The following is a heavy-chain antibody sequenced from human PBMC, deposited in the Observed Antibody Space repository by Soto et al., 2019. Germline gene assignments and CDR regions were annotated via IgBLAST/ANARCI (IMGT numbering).Heavy chain of an antibody. CDR1: GYTFTTYG. Sequence: QVQLVQSGAEVKKPGASVKVSCKASGYTFTTYGISWVRQAPGQGLEWMGWISAYNGNTNYAQKLQGRVTMTTDTXXSTAYMELRSLRSDDTAVYYCARQQWLYYYYGMDAWGQGTTVTVSS. V-gene: IGHV1-18*01. J-gene: IGHJ6*02. CDR2: ISAYNGNT. D-gene: IGHD6-19*01. CDR3: ARQQWLYYYYGMDA.